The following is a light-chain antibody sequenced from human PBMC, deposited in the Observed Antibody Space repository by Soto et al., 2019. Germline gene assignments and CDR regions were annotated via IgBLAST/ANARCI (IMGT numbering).Light chain of an antibody. CDR3: QQSYSTPLT. V-gene: IGKV1-39*01. Sequence: DIQXTHSPSSLSASVGDRVTITCRSSQSISSYLNWYQQKPGKAPKLLIYAASSLQSGVPSRFSGSGSGTDFTLTISSLQPEDFATYYCQQSYSTPLTLGGGTKVDIK. CDR2: AAS. J-gene: IGKJ4*01. CDR1: QSISSY.